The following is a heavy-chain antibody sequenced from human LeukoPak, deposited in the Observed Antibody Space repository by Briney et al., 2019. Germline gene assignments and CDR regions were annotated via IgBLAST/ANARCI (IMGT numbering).Heavy chain of an antibody. CDR1: GGTFSSYA. J-gene: IGHJ4*02. V-gene: IGHV1-18*01. CDR2: MNPNSGNT. Sequence: VASVKVSCKASGGTFSSYAISWVRQAPGQGLEWMGWMNPNSGNTGYAQKFQGRVTMTTDTSTSTAYMELRSLRSDDTAVYYCARVQIAAAGKEAPLGGWGQGTLVTVSS. D-gene: IGHD6-13*01. CDR3: ARVQIAAAGKEAPLGG.